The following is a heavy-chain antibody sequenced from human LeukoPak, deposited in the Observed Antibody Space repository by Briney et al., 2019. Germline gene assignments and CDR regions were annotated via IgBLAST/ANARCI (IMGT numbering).Heavy chain of an antibody. Sequence: GGSLRLSCAASGFTFSSYWMSWVRQAPGKGLEWVANIKQDGSEEYYVDSVKGRFTISRDNAKNSLYLQMNSLRAEDTAVYYCARVGEEQQLVRGWFDPWGQGTLVTVSS. CDR3: ARVGEEQQLVRGWFDP. D-gene: IGHD6-13*01. CDR1: GFTFSSYW. J-gene: IGHJ5*02. CDR2: IKQDGSEE. V-gene: IGHV3-7*01.